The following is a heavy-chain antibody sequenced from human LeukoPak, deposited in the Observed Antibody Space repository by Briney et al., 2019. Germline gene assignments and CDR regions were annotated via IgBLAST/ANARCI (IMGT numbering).Heavy chain of an antibody. CDR2: IKSKTDGGTT. CDR3: STTYYYDSSEGY. D-gene: IGHD3-22*01. V-gene: IGHV3-15*07. CDR1: GFTFSNAW. Sequence: TGGSLRLSCAASGFTFSNAWMNWVRQAPGKGLEWVGRIKSKTDGGTTDYAAPVKGRFTISRDDSKNTLYLQMNSLKTEDTAVYYCSTTYYYDSSEGYWGQGTLVTVSS. J-gene: IGHJ4*02.